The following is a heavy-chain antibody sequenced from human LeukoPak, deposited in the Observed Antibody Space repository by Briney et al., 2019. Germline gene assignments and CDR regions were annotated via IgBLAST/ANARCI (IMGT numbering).Heavy chain of an antibody. Sequence: SETLSLTCTVPGGSISSISYYWGWIRQPPGKGLEWIGSMYHNGSTYYNPSLKSRVTISVDTSKNQFSLKLTSVTAADTAVYYCARFLRGATNALEIWGQGTMVTVSS. J-gene: IGHJ3*02. CDR3: ARFLRGATNALEI. V-gene: IGHV4-39*07. D-gene: IGHD1-26*01. CDR2: MYHNGST. CDR1: GGSISSISYY.